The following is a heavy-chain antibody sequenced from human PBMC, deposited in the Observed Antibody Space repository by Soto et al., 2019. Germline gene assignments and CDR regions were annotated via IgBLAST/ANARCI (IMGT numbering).Heavy chain of an antibody. V-gene: IGHV4-59*08. Sequence: PSETLSLTCTVSGGSISSYYWSWIRQPPGKGLEWIGYIYYSGSTNYNPSLKSRVTISVDTSKNQFSLKPSSVTAADTAVYYCARGTVTTDFDYWGQGTLVTVSS. D-gene: IGHD4-17*01. CDR1: GGSISSYY. CDR3: ARGTVTTDFDY. CDR2: IYYSGST. J-gene: IGHJ4*02.